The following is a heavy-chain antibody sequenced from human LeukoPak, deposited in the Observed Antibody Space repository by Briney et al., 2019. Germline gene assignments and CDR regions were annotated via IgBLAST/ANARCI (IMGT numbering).Heavy chain of an antibody. D-gene: IGHD3-10*01. V-gene: IGHV4-39*01. CDR3: ARQLYMVRGVIVFDP. J-gene: IGHJ5*02. Sequence: SETLSLTCTVSGGSISSSSYYWGWIRQPPGKGLEWIGSIYYSGSTYYNPSLKSRVTISVDTSKNQFSLKLSSVTAADTAVYYCARQLYMVRGVIVFDPWGQGTLVTVSS. CDR2: IYYSGST. CDR1: GGSISSSSYY.